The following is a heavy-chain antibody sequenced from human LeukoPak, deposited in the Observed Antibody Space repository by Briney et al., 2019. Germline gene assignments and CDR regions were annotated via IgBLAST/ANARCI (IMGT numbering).Heavy chain of an antibody. CDR3: ARGGSSSTWFYYMDV. V-gene: IGHV3-30-3*01. J-gene: IGHJ6*03. CDR1: GFTFSTYA. D-gene: IGHD6-13*01. CDR2: ISYDGGNK. Sequence: GGSLRLSCAASGFTFSTYAIHWVRQAPGKGLEWVAVISYDGGNKYYADSVKGRFTISRDNSKNTLYLQMNSLRAEDTAVYYCARGGSSSTWFYYMDVWGKGTTVTVSS.